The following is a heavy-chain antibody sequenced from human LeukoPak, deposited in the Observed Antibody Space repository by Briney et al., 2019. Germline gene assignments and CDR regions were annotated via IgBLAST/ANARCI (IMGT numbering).Heavy chain of an antibody. CDR1: GGSFSGHS. J-gene: IGHJ4*02. CDR2: ISHTGGI. CDR3: ARHVYVSMIVVILSDYFDY. D-gene: IGHD3-22*01. V-gene: IGHV4-34*01. Sequence: PSETLSLTCAVYGGSFSGHSWSWIRQAPGKGMEWIGEISHTGGINYNPSLKSRVTVSADTSKNQFSLRLRSVTAADTAVYYCARHVYVSMIVVILSDYFDYWGRGNLVSVSS.